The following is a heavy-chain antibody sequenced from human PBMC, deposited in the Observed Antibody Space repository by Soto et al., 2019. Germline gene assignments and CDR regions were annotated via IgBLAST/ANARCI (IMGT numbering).Heavy chain of an antibody. D-gene: IGHD4-17*01. CDR1: GDSINSDKYY. J-gene: IGHJ5*02. CDR3: ASGGSDDYPISNWFDP. V-gene: IGHV4-39*01. CDR2: IYYRGNT. Sequence: SETLSLTCSVSGDSINSDKYYWGWIRQPPGKGLEWIGSIYYRGNTYYKQSLQTRVTISLDKSKSQFSLKLNSVTAADSAVYYCASGGSDDYPISNWFDPWVQGTLVTVSS.